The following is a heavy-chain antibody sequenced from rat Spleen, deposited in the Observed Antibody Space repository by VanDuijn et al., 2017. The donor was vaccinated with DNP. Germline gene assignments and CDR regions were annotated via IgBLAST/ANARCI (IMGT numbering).Heavy chain of an antibody. CDR2: ISTSGGST. V-gene: IGHV5-25*01. J-gene: IGHJ2*01. CDR3: ARHHYGDY. CDR1: GFTFSDYD. D-gene: IGHD1-11*01. Sequence: EVQLVESGGGLVQPGRSLKFSCAASGFTFSDYDMAWVRQAPTKGLEWVASISTSGGSTYYRDSVKGRFTVSRDNAKSTLYLQMDSLRSEDTATYYCARHHYGDYWGQGVMVTVSS.